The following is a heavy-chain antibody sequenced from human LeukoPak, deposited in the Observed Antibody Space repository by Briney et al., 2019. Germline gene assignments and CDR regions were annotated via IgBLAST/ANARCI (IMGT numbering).Heavy chain of an antibody. J-gene: IGHJ4*02. Sequence: GGSLRLSCAASGFAVSTNCMTWVRQAPGKGLEWVSTIYSGGTTYYAESVMCRFTISRHNSRNTLYLQMNSLRAEDTAVYYCARVDTVMAYYFDLWGQGTLVTVSS. CDR3: ARVDTVMAYYFDL. CDR1: GFAVSTNC. V-gene: IGHV3-53*04. D-gene: IGHD5-18*01. CDR2: IYSGGTT.